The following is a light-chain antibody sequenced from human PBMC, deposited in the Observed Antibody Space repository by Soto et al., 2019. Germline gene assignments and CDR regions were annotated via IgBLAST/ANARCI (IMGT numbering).Light chain of an antibody. J-gene: IGKJ1*01. V-gene: IGKV1-39*01. Sequence: DIQMTQSPSSLSASVGDRVTITCRASQSISSYLNWYQQKPGKAPKLLIYAASSLQSGVPSRFSGSGSGTEFTLPISRLQPEEFATYLCPQSYRTLTFRQGTKGEIK. CDR2: AAS. CDR1: QSISSY. CDR3: PQSYRTLT.